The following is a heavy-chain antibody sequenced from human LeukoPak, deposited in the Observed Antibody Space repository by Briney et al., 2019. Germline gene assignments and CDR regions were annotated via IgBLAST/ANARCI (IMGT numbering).Heavy chain of an antibody. CDR1: GYTFTSYG. CDR2: INPDSGFT. CDR3: APTPEAYTSNWNV. V-gene: IGHV1-2*02. Sequence: GASVKVSCKASGYTFTSYGISWVRQAPGQGLEWMGWINPDSGFTNYAQKFQGRVTMTRDTSISTAYMEVRRLRPDDTAVYYCAPTPEAYTSNWNVWGQGTLVTVSS. J-gene: IGHJ4*02. D-gene: IGHD1-1*01.